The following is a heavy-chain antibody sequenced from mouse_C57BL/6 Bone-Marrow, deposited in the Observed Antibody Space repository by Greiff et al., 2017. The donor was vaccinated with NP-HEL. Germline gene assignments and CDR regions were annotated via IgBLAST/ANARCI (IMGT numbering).Heavy chain of an antibody. CDR1: GFTFSEYY. CDR2: ISNGGGST. V-gene: IGHV5-12*01. Sequence: EVKLVESGGGLVQPGGSLKLSCAASGFTFSEYYMYWVRQTPEKRLEWVAYISNGGGSTYYPDTVKGRFTISRDNAKNTLYLQMSRLKSEDTAMYYCARPYYDYDDYAMDYWGQGTSVTVSS. J-gene: IGHJ4*01. D-gene: IGHD2-4*01. CDR3: ARPYYDYDDYAMDY.